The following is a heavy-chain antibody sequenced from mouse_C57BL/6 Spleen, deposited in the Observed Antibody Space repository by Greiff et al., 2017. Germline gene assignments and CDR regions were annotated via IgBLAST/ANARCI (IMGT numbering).Heavy chain of an antibody. D-gene: IGHD1-1*01. CDR3: ATPYYYGSTSFAY. CDR1: GYTFTDYN. J-gene: IGHJ3*01. CDR2: INPNNGGT. Sequence: VQLQQSGPELVKPGASVKMSCKASGYTFTDYNMHWVKQSHGKSLEWIGYINPNNGGTSYNQKFTGKATLTVNKSSSTAYMELRSLTSEDSAVYYCATPYYYGSTSFAYWGQGTLVTVSA. V-gene: IGHV1-22*01.